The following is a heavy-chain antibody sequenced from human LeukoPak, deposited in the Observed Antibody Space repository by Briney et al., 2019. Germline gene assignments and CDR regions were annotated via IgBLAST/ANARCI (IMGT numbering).Heavy chain of an antibody. D-gene: IGHD1-1*01. CDR3: ARDRTGTFDY. CDR2: ISYDGSNK. Sequence: GGSLRLSCAASGFTFSSYAMHWVRQAPGKGLEWVAVISYDGSNKYYADSVKGRFTISRDNSKNTLYLQMNSLRAEDTAVYYCARDRTGTFDYWGQGTLVTVSS. CDR1: GFTFSSYA. V-gene: IGHV3-30-3*01. J-gene: IGHJ4*02.